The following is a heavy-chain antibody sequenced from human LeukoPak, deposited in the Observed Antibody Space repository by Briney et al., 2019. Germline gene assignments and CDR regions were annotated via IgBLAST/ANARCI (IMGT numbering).Heavy chain of an antibody. V-gene: IGHV3-30-3*01. Sequence: GGSLRLSCAATGFTFSSYAMHWVRQAPGKGLEWVAVISYDGSNKYYADSVKGRFTISRDNSKNTLYLQMNSLRAEDTAVYYCAKDMCSTTSCQGDYWGQGTLVTVSS. CDR3: AKDMCSTTSCQGDY. CDR1: GFTFSSYA. CDR2: ISYDGSNK. D-gene: IGHD2-2*01. J-gene: IGHJ4*02.